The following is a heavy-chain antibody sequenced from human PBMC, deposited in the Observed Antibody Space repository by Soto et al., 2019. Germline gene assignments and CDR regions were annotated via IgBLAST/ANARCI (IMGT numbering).Heavy chain of an antibody. CDR3: AKESGYDSSVYHTSWPVFTY. Sequence: GGSLRLSCAASGFTFSSYAMSWVRQAPGKGLEWVSAISGSGGSTYYADSVKGRFTISRDNSKNTLYLQMNSLRAEDTAVYYCAKESGYDSSVYHTSWPVFTYWXQGTLVTVSS. J-gene: IGHJ4*02. CDR2: ISGSGGST. CDR1: GFTFSSYA. V-gene: IGHV3-23*01. D-gene: IGHD3-22*01.